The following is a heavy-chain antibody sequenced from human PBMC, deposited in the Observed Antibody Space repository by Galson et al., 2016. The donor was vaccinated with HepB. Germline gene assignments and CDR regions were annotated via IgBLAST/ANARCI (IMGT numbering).Heavy chain of an antibody. J-gene: IGHJ5*02. CDR1: GFTCNTYA. CDR2: IYSGGRA. CDR3: ASKPPAGTNEVT. V-gene: IGHV3-53*01. Sequence: SLRLSCAASGFTCNTYAMSGVRQAPGRGLEWGSVIYSGGRAYYADSVKGRFTIPSDNPKNTLHLQMNSLRAEDTAVYYCASKPPAGTNEVTWGQGTLVTVSS. D-gene: IGHD6-13*01.